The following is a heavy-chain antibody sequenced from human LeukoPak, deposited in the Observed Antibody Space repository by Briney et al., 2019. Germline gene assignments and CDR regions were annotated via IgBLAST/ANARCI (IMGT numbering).Heavy chain of an antibody. Sequence: SETLSLTCTVPGGSISSYYWSWIRQPPGKGLEWVGYIYYSGSTNYNPSLKSRVTISVDTSKNQFSLKLSSVTAADTAVYYCARDRRSSGWYNWYFDLWGRGTLVTVSS. CDR3: ARDRRSSGWYNWYFDL. CDR2: IYYSGST. J-gene: IGHJ2*01. V-gene: IGHV4-59*01. CDR1: GGSISSYY. D-gene: IGHD6-19*01.